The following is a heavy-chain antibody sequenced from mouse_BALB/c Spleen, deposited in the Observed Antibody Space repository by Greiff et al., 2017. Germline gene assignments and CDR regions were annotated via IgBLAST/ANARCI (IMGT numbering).Heavy chain of an antibody. D-gene: IGHD1-1*01. Sequence: VQLQQSGPELVKPGASMKISCKASGYSFTGYTMNWVKQSHGKNLEWIGLINPYNGGTSYNQKFKGKATLTADKSSSTAYMQLSSLTSEDSAVYYCAREGYYYGSSYGGFAYWGQGTLVTVSA. CDR2: INPYNGGT. J-gene: IGHJ3*01. CDR1: GYSFTGYT. CDR3: AREGYYYGSSYGGFAY. V-gene: IGHV1-39*01.